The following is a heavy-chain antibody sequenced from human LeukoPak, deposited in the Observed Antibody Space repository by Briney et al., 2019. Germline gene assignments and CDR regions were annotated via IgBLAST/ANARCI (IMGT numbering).Heavy chain of an antibody. J-gene: IGHJ6*02. CDR1: GGSISSGDYY. V-gene: IGHV4-30-4*01. CDR3: ARDPRQRNYDILTGPPLLDV. Sequence: SQTLSLTCTVSGGSISSGDYYWSWIRQPPGKGLEWIGYIYYSGSTYYNPSLKSRVTLSVDTSKDQFSLKLSSVTAADTAVYYCARDPRQRNYDILTGPPLLDVWGQGTTVTVSS. CDR2: IYYSGST. D-gene: IGHD3-9*01.